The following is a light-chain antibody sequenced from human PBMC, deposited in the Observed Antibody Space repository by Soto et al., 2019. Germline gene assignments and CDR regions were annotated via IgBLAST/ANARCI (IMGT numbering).Light chain of an antibody. CDR3: QQLNSYPQT. Sequence: DIQMTQSPSSVSASVGDRVTITCRASQDINKWLAWYQQKPGLAPNLVIYTASRLHGGGPSRFSGSASGPDFTLTISSLQPEDSATYFCQQLNSYPQTFGQGTRLEIK. CDR1: QDINKW. J-gene: IGKJ5*01. CDR2: TAS. V-gene: IGKV1-12*01.